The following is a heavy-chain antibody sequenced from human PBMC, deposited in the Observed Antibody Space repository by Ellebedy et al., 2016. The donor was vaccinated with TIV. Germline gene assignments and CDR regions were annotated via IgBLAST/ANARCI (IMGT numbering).Heavy chain of an antibody. J-gene: IGHJ4*02. CDR2: FVPEDGET. V-gene: IGHV1-24*01. D-gene: IGHD6-19*01. CDR1: GYTLTELS. Sequence: AASVKVSCKVTGYTLTELSMHWVRQAPGKGLEWKGGFVPEDGETIYAQKFQGRVTMTEDTSTDTAYMELSSLRSEDTAVYYCATIAVAIYYFDYWGQGTLVTVSS. CDR3: ATIAVAIYYFDY.